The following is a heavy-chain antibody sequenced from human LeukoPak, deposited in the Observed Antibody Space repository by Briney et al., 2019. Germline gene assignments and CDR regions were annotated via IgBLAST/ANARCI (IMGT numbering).Heavy chain of an antibody. D-gene: IGHD4/OR15-4a*01. V-gene: IGHV4-59*01. J-gene: IGHJ6*03. Sequence: SETLSLTCTVSGGSISSYYWSWIRQPPGKGLEWIGYIYYSGSTNYNPSLKSRVTISVDTSKNQFPLKVSSVTAADTAVYYCARAPGNDYYPYYYMDVWGKGTTVTVSS. CDR1: GGSISSYY. CDR3: ARAPGNDYYPYYYMDV. CDR2: IYYSGST.